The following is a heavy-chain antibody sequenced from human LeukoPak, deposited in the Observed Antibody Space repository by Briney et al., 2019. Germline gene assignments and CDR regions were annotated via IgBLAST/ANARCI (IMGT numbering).Heavy chain of an antibody. CDR3: AKETRLITIYDGFDI. CDR2: ISSSSSTI. D-gene: IGHD1-20*01. CDR1: GFTFSTYS. Sequence: GGSLRLSCAASGFTFSTYSMNWVRQAPGKGLEWVSYISSSSSTIYYADSVKGRFTISRDNAKNSLYLQMNGLRAEDTAVYYCAKETRLITIYDGFDIWGQGTMVTVSS. V-gene: IGHV3-48*01. J-gene: IGHJ3*02.